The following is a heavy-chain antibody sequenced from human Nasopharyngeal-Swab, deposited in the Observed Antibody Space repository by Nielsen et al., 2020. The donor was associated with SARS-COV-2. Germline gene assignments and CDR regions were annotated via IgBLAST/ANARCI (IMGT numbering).Heavy chain of an antibody. D-gene: IGHD1-26*01. Sequence: GESLKISCAASGVTFSTLWLSWVRQAPGKGLDWVAGTNPDGSENYYVDSMGGRFTISRDNAESSLYLQMDSLPAEDTAVYYCVRHCYYTFDSWGQGSLVTVSS. V-gene: IGHV3-7*04. J-gene: IGHJ4*02. CDR3: VRHCYYTFDS. CDR1: GVTFSTLW. CDR2: TNPDGSEN.